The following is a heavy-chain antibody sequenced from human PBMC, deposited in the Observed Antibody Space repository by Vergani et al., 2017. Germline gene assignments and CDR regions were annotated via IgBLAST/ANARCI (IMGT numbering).Heavy chain of an antibody. Sequence: QVQLVESGGGVVQPGRSLRLSCAASGFTFSSYGMHWVRQAPGKGLEWVAVISYDGSNKYYADSVKGRFTISRDNSKNTLYLQMNSLRAEDTAVYYCAREYGDYRNYYYYGMDVWGQGTTVTVSS. J-gene: IGHJ6*02. V-gene: IGHV3-30*03. CDR2: ISYDGSNK. CDR1: GFTFSSYG. CDR3: AREYGDYRNYYYYGMDV. D-gene: IGHD4-17*01.